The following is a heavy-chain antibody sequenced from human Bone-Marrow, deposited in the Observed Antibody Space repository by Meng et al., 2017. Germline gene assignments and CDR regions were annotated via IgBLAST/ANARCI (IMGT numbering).Heavy chain of an antibody. CDR1: GYSFTSYW. D-gene: IGHD5-18*01. V-gene: IGHV5-51*01. J-gene: IGHJ4*02. Sequence: GESLKISCKGSGYSFTSYWIGWVRQMPGKGLEWMGIIYPGDSDTRYSPSFQGQVTISANKSISTAYLQWTSLKASDTAIYYCARPERGSSYGFFNYWGQGTLVTVSS. CDR2: IYPGDSDT. CDR3: ARPERGSSYGFFNY.